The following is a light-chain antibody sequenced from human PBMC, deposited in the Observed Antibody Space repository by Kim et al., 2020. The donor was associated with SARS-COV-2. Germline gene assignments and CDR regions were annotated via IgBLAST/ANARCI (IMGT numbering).Light chain of an antibody. Sequence: QLVLTQSPSASASLGASVKLTCTLSSGHSSYAIAWHQQQPEKGPRYLMKVNSDGSHSRGTVIPDRFSGSSSGAERYLTISSLQSEDEADYYCQTWGTGIHVFGGGTQLTVL. CDR3: QTWGTGIHV. CDR1: SGHSSYA. J-gene: IGLJ3*02. V-gene: IGLV4-69*01. CDR2: VNSDGSH.